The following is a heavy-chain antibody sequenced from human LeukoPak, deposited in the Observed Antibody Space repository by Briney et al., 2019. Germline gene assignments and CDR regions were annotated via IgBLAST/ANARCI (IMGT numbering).Heavy chain of an antibody. Sequence: SETLSLTCTVSGGSISSYYWSWIRQPAGKGLGWIGRIYASGSTNYSPSLKSRVTMSVDTSKNQFSLKLSSVTAADTAVYFCARDSGRCSGGSCHLFDYWGQGTLVTVSS. D-gene: IGHD2-15*01. CDR3: ARDSGRCSGGSCHLFDY. CDR1: GGSISSYY. V-gene: IGHV4-4*07. J-gene: IGHJ4*02. CDR2: IYASGST.